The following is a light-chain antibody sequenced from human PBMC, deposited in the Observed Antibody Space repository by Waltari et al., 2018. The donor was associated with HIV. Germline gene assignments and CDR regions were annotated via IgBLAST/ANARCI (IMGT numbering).Light chain of an antibody. CDR1: STDSRSYQY. Sequence: QSALTQPASVSGFPGQSINISCTGISTDSRSYQYVSWYQQHPGKIPRLIIFDINNRPSGVSDHISGSRSGNSASLTFSGLQSGDEAHYYCASNRLDYTLIFGGGTKLTVL. J-gene: IGLJ2*01. CDR2: DIN. V-gene: IGLV2-14*03. CDR3: ASNRLDYTLI.